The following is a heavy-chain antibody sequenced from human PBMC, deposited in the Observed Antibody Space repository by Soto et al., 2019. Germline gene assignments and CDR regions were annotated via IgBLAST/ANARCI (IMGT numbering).Heavy chain of an antibody. J-gene: IGHJ4*02. V-gene: IGHV4-34*01. Sequence: SETLSLTCTVSGGSISSYYWSWIRQPPGKGLEWIGEINHSGSTNYNPSLKSRVTISVDTSKNQFSLKLSSVTAADTAVYYCASDPPGYSSGWYSYWGQGTLVTVSS. CDR3: ASDPPGYSSGWYSY. CDR1: GGSISSYY. CDR2: INHSGST. D-gene: IGHD6-19*01.